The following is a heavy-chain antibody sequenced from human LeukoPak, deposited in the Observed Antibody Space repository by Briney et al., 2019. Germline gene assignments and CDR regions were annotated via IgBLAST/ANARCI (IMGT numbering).Heavy chain of an antibody. V-gene: IGHV3-48*03. CDR1: GFSFSSYE. D-gene: IGHD6-6*01. CDR2: ISSSGDIM. Sequence: GSLRLSCAASGFSFSSYEMNWVRQATGKGLEWVSYISSSGDIMYSADSVKGRFTISRDNAKNSLYLQMNSLRAEDTAIYYCSSQYSSSSVVDYWGQGTLVTVSS. J-gene: IGHJ4*02. CDR3: SSQYSSSSVVDY.